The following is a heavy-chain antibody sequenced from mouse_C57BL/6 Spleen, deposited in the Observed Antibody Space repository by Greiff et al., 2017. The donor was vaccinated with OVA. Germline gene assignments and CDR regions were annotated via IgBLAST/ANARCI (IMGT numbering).Heavy chain of an antibody. V-gene: IGHV1-80*01. D-gene: IGHD4-1*01. CDR2: IYPGDGDT. J-gene: IGHJ2*01. Sequence: VQLQQSGAELVKPGASVKISCKASGYAFSSYWMNWVKQRPGQGLEWIGQIYPGDGDTNYNGKFKGKATLTADTSSSTAYMQLSSLTSEDSAVYFCARGELGLFDYWGQGTTLTVSS. CDR1: GYAFSSYW. CDR3: ARGELGLFDY.